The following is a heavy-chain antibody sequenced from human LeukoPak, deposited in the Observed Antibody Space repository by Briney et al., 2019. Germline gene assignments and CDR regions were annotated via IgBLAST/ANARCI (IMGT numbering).Heavy chain of an antibody. CDR1: GFTFSSYG. V-gene: IGHV3-30*02. CDR2: IRYDGSNK. CDR3: ARDRYCSSTSCYQGMDV. Sequence: GGSLRLSCAASGFTFSSYGMHWVRQAPGKGLEWVAFIRYDGSNKYYADSVKGRLTISRDNSKNTLYLQMNSLRAEDTAVYYCARDRYCSSTSCYQGMDVWGKGTTVTVSS. J-gene: IGHJ6*03. D-gene: IGHD2-2*01.